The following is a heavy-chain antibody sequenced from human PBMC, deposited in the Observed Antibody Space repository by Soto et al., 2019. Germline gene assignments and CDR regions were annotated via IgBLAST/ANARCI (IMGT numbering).Heavy chain of an antibody. CDR3: ARTLTSSGVDV. Sequence: QVQLVQSGAEVKKPGASVRISCKASGYTFTYYSIHCVRQAPGQGLEWMGVINPTSGSTNYAQKFQGTVTMTGDTSTSTVYMELSSLSSDDTAVYHCARTLTSSGVDVWGQGTTVTVSS. D-gene: IGHD2-2*01. CDR1: GYTFTYYS. V-gene: IGHV1-46*01. CDR2: INPTSGST. J-gene: IGHJ6*02.